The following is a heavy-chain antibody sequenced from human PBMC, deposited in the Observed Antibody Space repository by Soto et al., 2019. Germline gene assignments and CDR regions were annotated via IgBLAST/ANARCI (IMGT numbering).Heavy chain of an antibody. CDR2: ISAHNGNT. CDR1: GYTFTSYG. D-gene: IGHD1-1*01. V-gene: IGHV1-18*01. CDR3: ARGRYGDY. Sequence: QVHLVQSGAEVKKPGASVKVSCKASGYTFTSYGITWVRQAPGQGLEWMGWISAHNGNTDYAQKLQGRVIVTRDTSRSTAYLELRSLRSDDPAVYYCARGRYGDYWGQGALVTVSS. J-gene: IGHJ4*02.